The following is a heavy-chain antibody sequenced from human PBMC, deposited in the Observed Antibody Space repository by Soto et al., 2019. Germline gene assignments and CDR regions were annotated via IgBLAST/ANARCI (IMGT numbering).Heavy chain of an antibody. V-gene: IGHV4-34*01. D-gene: IGHD2-2*03. CDR3: ARGSEVRMDYYYYMDV. CDR1: CGSFSDYY. J-gene: IGHJ6*03. Sequence: SETLSLTSAFYCGSFSDYYWSCNSQPPGKGLEWIGEINHSGSTNYNPSLKSRVTISVDTSKNQFSLKLSSVTAADTAVYYCARGSEVRMDYYYYMDVCGKGTTVT. CDR2: INHSGST.